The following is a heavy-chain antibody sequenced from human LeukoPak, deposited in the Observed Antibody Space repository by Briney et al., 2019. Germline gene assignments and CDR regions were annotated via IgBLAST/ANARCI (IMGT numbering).Heavy chain of an antibody. Sequence: GGSLRLSCAASGFTFSSYGMSWVRQAPGKGLEWVALIPYDGSNKYYAGSVKGRFTVSRDNSKNTLYLQMDSLRVEDTAVYYCAGGTYYDFWNGYYTDAFDVWGQGTMVIVSS. J-gene: IGHJ3*01. V-gene: IGHV3-30*03. D-gene: IGHD3/OR15-3a*01. CDR3: AGGTYYDFWNGYYTDAFDV. CDR1: GFTFSSYG. CDR2: IPYDGSNK.